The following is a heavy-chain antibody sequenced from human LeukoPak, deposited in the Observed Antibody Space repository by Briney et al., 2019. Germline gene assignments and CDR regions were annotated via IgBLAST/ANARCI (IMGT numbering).Heavy chain of an antibody. J-gene: IGHJ4*02. D-gene: IGHD3-10*01. CDR2: IYYSGST. CDR1: GGSISSGGYS. Sequence: PSQTLSLTCAVSGGSISSGGYSWNWLRQPPGKGLEWFGYIYYSGSTYYNPLLKRRVTISVHTSKNQFSLKLSSVTAPDTAVYCCARGIFNSSGSRIFDCWGQGTLVTVSS. CDR3: ARGIFNSSGSRIFDC. V-gene: IGHV4-30-4*07.